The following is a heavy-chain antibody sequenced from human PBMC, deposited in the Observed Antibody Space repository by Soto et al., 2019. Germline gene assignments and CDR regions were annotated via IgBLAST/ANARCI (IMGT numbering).Heavy chain of an antibody. Sequence: SETLPLTSNGSGGSISSSNYFCGCIRQPPGKGLEWIGSIYYSGTTYYNPSLTSRVTISIDTSTDQFSLKLSSVTAADTAVYYCARHHWGGKIVPHSREDWFDTWGEG. CDR2: IYYSGTT. CDR3: ARHHWGGKIVPHSREDWFDT. CDR1: GGSISSSNYF. J-gene: IGHJ5*02. V-gene: IGHV4-39*01. D-gene: IGHD7-27*01.